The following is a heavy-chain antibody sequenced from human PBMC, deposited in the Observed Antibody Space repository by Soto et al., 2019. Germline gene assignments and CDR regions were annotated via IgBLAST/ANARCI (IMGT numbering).Heavy chain of an antibody. CDR2: IYYSGST. D-gene: IGHD3-22*01. Sequence: SETLSLTCTVSGGSISSGDYYWSWIRQPPGKGLEWIGSIYYSGSTYYNPSLKSRVTISVDTSKNQFSLKLSSVTAADTAVYYCASSYYYDSSGYPWFDYWGQGTLVTVSS. CDR3: ASSYYYDSSGYPWFDY. J-gene: IGHJ4*02. CDR1: GGSISSGDYY. V-gene: IGHV4-30-4*01.